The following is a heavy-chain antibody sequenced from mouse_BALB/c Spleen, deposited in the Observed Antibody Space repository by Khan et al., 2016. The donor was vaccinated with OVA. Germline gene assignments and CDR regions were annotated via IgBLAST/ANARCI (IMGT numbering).Heavy chain of an antibody. D-gene: IGHD2-14*01. CDR1: GYTFTSYT. V-gene: IGHV1-4*01. CDR3: VRDGAYHRNDGWFAY. J-gene: IGHJ3*01. CDR2: INPSNGYT. Sequence: QVQLQQSGAELARPGASVTMSCKASGYTFTSYTIHWIKKRPGQGLEWIGYINPSNGYTNYNQQFKDKATLTTDKSSTTAYLQLSSLTSDDSAVYNCVRDGAYHRNDGWFAYWGQGTLVTVSA.